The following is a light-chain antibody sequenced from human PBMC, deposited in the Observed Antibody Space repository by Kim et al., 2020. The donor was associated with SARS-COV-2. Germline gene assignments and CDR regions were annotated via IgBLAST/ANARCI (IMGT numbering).Light chain of an antibody. J-gene: IGKJ1*01. Sequence: DVVMTQSPVSLPVTLGQPASISCRSSQSLVPSDGNIFLSWFQQRPGQPPRRLIYKISIRDSGVPDRFSGSGSGTDFTLRISTVEAEDVGNYYCMQGTHWPWTFGQGTKVDIK. CDR1: QSLVPSDGNIF. CDR2: KIS. CDR3: MQGTHWPWT. V-gene: IGKV2-30*02.